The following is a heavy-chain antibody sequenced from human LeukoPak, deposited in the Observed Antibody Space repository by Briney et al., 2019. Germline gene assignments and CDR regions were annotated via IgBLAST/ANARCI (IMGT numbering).Heavy chain of an antibody. Sequence: ASVKVSCKASGYAFTRYAINWLRQAPGQGLEWMGWINMYTANPAYAQGFTERFVFSLDTSVTTAYLQISNLKTEDTAVYYCARHDNDDDFDYWGQGTLVTVSS. CDR1: GYAFTRYA. CDR2: INMYTANP. J-gene: IGHJ4*02. V-gene: IGHV7-4-1*02. D-gene: IGHD3-16*01. CDR3: ARHDNDDDFDY.